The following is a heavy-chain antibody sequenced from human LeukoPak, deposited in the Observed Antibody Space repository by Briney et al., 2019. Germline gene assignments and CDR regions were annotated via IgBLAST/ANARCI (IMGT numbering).Heavy chain of an antibody. J-gene: IGHJ1*01. CDR3: ARGGAPAYYGSDSLQH. D-gene: IGHD3-10*01. CDR1: GFTFSSFW. V-gene: IGHV3-7*01. CDR2: LKQDGSEK. Sequence: GGSLSLSCAASGFTFSSFWMGWVRRAPGKGLGWVAKLKQDGSEKYYVDSVKGRFTISRDNAKNSLYLQMNSLRAEDTAVYYCARGGAPAYYGSDSLQHWGQGTLVTVSS.